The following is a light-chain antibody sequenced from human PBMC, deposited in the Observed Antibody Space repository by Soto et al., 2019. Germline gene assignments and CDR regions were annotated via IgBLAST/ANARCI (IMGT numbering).Light chain of an antibody. CDR1: SSNIGSNY. V-gene: IGLV1-47*01. J-gene: IGLJ1*01. CDR2: RNN. Sequence: QSALTQPPSASGTPGQRVTISCSGSSSNIGSNYVYWYQQLPGTAPKLLIYRNNQRPSGVPDRFSGSKSGTSASLAITGLQAEDEADYYCSSYTSSSTHVFGTGTKVTVL. CDR3: SSYTSSSTHV.